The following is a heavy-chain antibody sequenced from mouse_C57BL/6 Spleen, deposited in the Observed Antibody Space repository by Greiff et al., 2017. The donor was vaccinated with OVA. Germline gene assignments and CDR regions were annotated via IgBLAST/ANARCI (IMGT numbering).Heavy chain of an antibody. CDR3: ARDHLRLPSHYFDY. J-gene: IGHJ2*01. V-gene: IGHV1-82*01. Sequence: QVQLKESGPELVKPGASVKISCKASGYAFSSSWMNWVKQRPGKGLEWIGRIYPGDGDTNYNGKFKGKATLTADKSSSTAYMQLSSLTSEDSAVSFCARDHLRLPSHYFDYWGQGTTLTVSS. D-gene: IGHD3-2*02. CDR1: GYAFSSSW. CDR2: IYPGDGDT.